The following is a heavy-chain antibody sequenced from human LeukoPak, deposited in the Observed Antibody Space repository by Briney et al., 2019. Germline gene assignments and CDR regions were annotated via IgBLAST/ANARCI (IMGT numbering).Heavy chain of an antibody. Sequence: SETLSLTCAVYGGSFSGYYWSWIRQPPGKGLEWIGEINHSGSTNYNPSLKSRVTISVDTSKNQFSLKLSSVTAADTAVYYRARGPRWGDYDSSGYPIRSYYFDYWGQGTLVTVSS. J-gene: IGHJ4*02. CDR1: GGSFSGYY. D-gene: IGHD3-22*01. CDR3: ARGPRWGDYDSSGYPIRSYYFDY. V-gene: IGHV4-34*01. CDR2: INHSGST.